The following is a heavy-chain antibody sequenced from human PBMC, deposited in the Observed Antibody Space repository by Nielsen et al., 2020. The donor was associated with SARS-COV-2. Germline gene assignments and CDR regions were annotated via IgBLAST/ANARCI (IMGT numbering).Heavy chain of an antibody. Sequence: SETLSLTCAVYGGSFSGYYWSWIRQPPGKGLEWIGEINHSGSTNYNPSLKSRVTISVDTSKNQFSLKLSSVTAADTAVYYCASNYDSSGYYYSYWGQGTLVTVSS. D-gene: IGHD3-22*01. CDR1: GGSFSGYY. CDR2: INHSGST. V-gene: IGHV4-34*01. CDR3: ASNYDSSGYYYSY. J-gene: IGHJ4*02.